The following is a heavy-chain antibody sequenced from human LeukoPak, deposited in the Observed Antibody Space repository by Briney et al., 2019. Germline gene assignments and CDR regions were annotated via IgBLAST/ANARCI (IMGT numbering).Heavy chain of an antibody. CDR1: GYTFTGYY. Sequence: GASVKVSCKASGYTFTGYYMHWVRQAPGQGLEWMGRINPNSGGTNYAQKFQGRVTITTDESTSTAYMELSSLRSEDTAVYYCARGVTMVRGVIQNWFDPWGQGTLVTVSS. CDR2: INPNSGGT. CDR3: ARGVTMVRGVIQNWFDP. J-gene: IGHJ5*02. V-gene: IGHV1-2*06. D-gene: IGHD3-10*01.